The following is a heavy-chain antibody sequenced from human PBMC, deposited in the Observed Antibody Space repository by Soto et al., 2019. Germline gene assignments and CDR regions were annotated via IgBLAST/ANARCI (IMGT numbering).Heavy chain of an antibody. Sequence: PSETLSLTCAVYGGSFSDYYWSWIRQAPGRGLEWIGEINHSGSTSYNPSLKSRATISVDTSKNQFSLKLTPVTAADTAVYYCARGVVRRVIIQYTSFFDYWGQGTPVTVSS. D-gene: IGHD3-10*01. CDR1: GGSFSDYY. V-gene: IGHV4-34*01. CDR2: INHSGST. CDR3: ARGVVRRVIIQYTSFFDY. J-gene: IGHJ4*02.